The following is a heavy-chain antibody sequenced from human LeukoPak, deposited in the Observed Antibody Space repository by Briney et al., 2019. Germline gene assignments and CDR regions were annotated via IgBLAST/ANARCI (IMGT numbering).Heavy chain of an antibody. CDR1: GGSFSGYY. Sequence: NPSETLSLTCAVYGGSFSGYYWSWIRQPPGKGLEWIREINHSGSTNYNPSLKSRVTISVDTSKNQFSLKLSSVTAADTAVYYCARLRGRYYYGSGSSLGPWGQGTLVTVSS. D-gene: IGHD3-10*01. V-gene: IGHV4-34*01. CDR2: INHSGST. CDR3: ARLRGRYYYGSGSSLGP. J-gene: IGHJ5*02.